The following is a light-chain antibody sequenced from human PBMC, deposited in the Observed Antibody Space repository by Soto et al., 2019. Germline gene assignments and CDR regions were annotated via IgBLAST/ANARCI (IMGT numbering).Light chain of an antibody. Sequence: QSALTRPASVSGSPGQSITISCTGTSSDVGGYNYVSWYQQHPGKAPKLMIYEVSNRPSGVSNRFSGSKSGNTASLTISGLQAEDEADYYCSSYTSSSPVVFGGGTKLTVL. CDR3: SSYTSSSPVV. CDR1: SSDVGGYNY. V-gene: IGLV2-14*01. CDR2: EVS. J-gene: IGLJ2*01.